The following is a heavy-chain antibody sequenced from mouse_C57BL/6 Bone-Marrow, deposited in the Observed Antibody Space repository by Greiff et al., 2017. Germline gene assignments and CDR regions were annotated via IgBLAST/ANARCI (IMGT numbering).Heavy chain of an antibody. Sequence: QLQLQQPGAALVMPGASVKLSCKASGYTFTSYWMHWVKQRPGRGLEWIGRIDPNSGGTTYNEKFKSKATLTVDKPSSTAYMRLSSLASEDSAVYYGARDDGYCWYFDVWGTGTTVTVST. CDR3: ARDDGYCWYFDV. V-gene: IGHV1-72*01. CDR1: GYTFTSYW. D-gene: IGHD2-3*01. J-gene: IGHJ1*03. CDR2: IDPNSGGT.